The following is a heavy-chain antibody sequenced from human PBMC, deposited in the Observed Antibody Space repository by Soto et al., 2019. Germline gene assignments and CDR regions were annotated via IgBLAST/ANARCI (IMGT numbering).Heavy chain of an antibody. CDR2: IYYSGST. D-gene: IGHD3-3*01. Sequence: ETLSLTCTVSGGSISSYYWSWIRQPPGKGLEWIGYIYYSGSTNYNPSLKSRVTISVDTSKNQFSLKLSSVTAADTAVYYCAGSYDFWSGSTSGYMDVWGKGTTVTVSS. CDR3: AGSYDFWSGSTSGYMDV. J-gene: IGHJ6*03. CDR1: GGSISSYY. V-gene: IGHV4-59*08.